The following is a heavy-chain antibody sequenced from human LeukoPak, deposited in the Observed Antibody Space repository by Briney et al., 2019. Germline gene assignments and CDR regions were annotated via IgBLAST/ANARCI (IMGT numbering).Heavy chain of an antibody. Sequence: GGSLRLSCAASGFTFGDYAMSWVRQAPGKGLEWVSSIGSSSNYIDYADSVKGRFTISRDNAKNSLYLQMNSLRAEDTAVYYCARDESGSYSNDYWGQGTLVTVSS. CDR2: IGSSSNYI. V-gene: IGHV3-21*01. CDR3: ARDESGSYSNDY. D-gene: IGHD1-26*01. CDR1: GFTFGDYA. J-gene: IGHJ4*02.